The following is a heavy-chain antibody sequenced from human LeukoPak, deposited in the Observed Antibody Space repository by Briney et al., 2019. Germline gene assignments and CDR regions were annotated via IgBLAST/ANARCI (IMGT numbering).Heavy chain of an antibody. D-gene: IGHD6-13*01. CDR1: GFSFSSYW. CDR2: IKQDGSQT. Sequence: AGGSLRLSCLASGFSFSSYWMSWVRQAQGKGPEWLANIKQDGSQTYYVDSVKGRFTISRDNAKNSLYLQMNSLRAGDTAVYYCATDAVRDSWSDYWGQGTLVTVSS. V-gene: IGHV3-7*01. J-gene: IGHJ4*02. CDR3: ATDAVRDSWSDY.